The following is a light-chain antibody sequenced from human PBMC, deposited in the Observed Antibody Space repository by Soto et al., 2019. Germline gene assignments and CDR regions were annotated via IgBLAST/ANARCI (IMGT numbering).Light chain of an antibody. V-gene: IGKV1-5*01. CDR3: QHYNSYSEA. J-gene: IGKJ1*01. CDR1: RSISNW. CDR2: DAS. Sequence: DIQITQSPSTLSASVGDRVTITCRASRSISNWLAWYQQRPGIAPKLLIFDASILQSGVPSRFSGSGSGTEFTLTISSLQPDDFATYYCQHYNSYSEAFGQGTKVDIK.